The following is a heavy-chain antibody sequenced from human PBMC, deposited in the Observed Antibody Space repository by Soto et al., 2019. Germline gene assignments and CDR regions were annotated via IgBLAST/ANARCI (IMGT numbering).Heavy chain of an antibody. Sequence: QVPLQESGPGLVKPSETLSLSCTVSGGSISSYYWSWIRQTPEKGLEWIGYVNDNWGSNYTPSLKSRVAISLDTSNSQSSLKLTSVTATDTGVYYCVRQGFGALHGLVYVWGQGNTVTVSS. CDR3: VRQGFGALHGLVYV. J-gene: IGHJ6*01. V-gene: IGHV4-59*08. CDR2: VNDNWGS. D-gene: IGHD3-10*01. CDR1: GGSISSYY.